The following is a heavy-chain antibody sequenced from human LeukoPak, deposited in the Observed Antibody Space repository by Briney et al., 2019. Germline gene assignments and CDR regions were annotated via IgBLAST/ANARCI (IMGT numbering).Heavy chain of an antibody. D-gene: IGHD3-3*01. CDR2: IYYSGST. CDR1: GGSISSSSYY. J-gene: IGHJ6*02. V-gene: IGHV4-39*01. Sequence: PETLSLTCTVSGGSISSSSYYWGWIRQPPGKGLEWIGSIYYSGSTYYNPSLKSRVTISVDTSKNQFSLKLSSVTAADTAVYYCARGTIFGVVKIYYYGMDVWGQGTTVTVSS. CDR3: ARGTIFGVVKIYYYGMDV.